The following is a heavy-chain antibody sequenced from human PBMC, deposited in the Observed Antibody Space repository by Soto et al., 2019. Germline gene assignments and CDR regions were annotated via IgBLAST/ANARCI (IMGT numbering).Heavy chain of an antibody. CDR1: GFTLNNYY. CDR2: IKGDGSDP. CDR3: ARDPVTAD. J-gene: IGHJ4*02. V-gene: IGHV3-7*03. Sequence: GGSLRLSCAASGFTLNNYYLSWVRQAPGKGLEWVGNIKGDGSDPHYVDSVKGRFTISRDNAENSIYLQMNSLKAEDTATYYCARDPVTADWGQGTLVTVSS.